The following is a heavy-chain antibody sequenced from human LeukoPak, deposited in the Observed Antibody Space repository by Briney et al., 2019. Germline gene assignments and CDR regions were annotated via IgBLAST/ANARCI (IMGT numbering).Heavy chain of an antibody. CDR2: IYTSGST. CDR1: GGSISSYY. D-gene: IGHD5-18*01. CDR3: ARGIPGYSYGWPPSGHYYYYMDV. Sequence: PSETLSLTCTVSGGSISSYYWSWVRQPAGKGLEWIGRIYTSGSTNYNPSLKSRVTMSVDTSKNQFSLKLSSVTAADTAVYYCARGIPGYSYGWPPSGHYYYYMDVWGKGTTVTVSS. J-gene: IGHJ6*03. V-gene: IGHV4-4*07.